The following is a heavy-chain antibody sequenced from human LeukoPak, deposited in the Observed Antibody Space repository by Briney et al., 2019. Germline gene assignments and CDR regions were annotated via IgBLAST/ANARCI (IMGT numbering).Heavy chain of an antibody. CDR2: ISSSGSIR. J-gene: IGHJ4*02. D-gene: IGHD3-10*01. V-gene: IGHV3-48*02. Sequence: GGSLRLSCEVSGLTFSTYSMNWVRQAPGKGLEWISYISSSGSIRYYADSVKGRFTISRDNAKNSLYLQMNSLRDEDTAVYYCARGVIWFGESPKNWLGPDSWGQGTLVTVSS. CDR1: GLTFSTYS. CDR3: ARGVIWFGESPKNWLGPDS.